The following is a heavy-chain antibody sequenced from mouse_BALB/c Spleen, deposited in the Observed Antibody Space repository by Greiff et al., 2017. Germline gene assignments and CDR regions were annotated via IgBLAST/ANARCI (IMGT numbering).Heavy chain of an antibody. V-gene: IGHV1S26*01. D-gene: IGHD2-4*01. CDR1: GYTFTNYW. Sequence: QVQLQQSGAELVRPGTSVKISCKASGYTFTNYWLGWVKQRPGQGLEWIGYINPSSGYTNYNQKFKDKATLTADKSSSTAYMQLSSLTSEDSAVYYCARGGDYDEGDFDYWGQGTTLTVSS. J-gene: IGHJ2*01. CDR3: ARGGDYDEGDFDY. CDR2: INPSSGYT.